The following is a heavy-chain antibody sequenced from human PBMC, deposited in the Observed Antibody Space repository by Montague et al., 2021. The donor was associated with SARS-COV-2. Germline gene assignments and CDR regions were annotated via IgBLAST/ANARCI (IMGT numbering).Heavy chain of an antibody. V-gene: IGHV4-38-2*01. D-gene: IGHD5-12*01. Sequence: SETLSLTCSVSGFSISSGFYWAWVRQSPGKGPEWIGTVYHSGYTRYNPSLKGRVTVSIGTSKNQFSLTVTSVTAADTAVYFCARRGYTGSDYFDYWGQGTLVTVSS. CDR1: GFSISSGFY. CDR2: VYHSGYT. CDR3: ARRGYTGSDYFDY. J-gene: IGHJ4*02.